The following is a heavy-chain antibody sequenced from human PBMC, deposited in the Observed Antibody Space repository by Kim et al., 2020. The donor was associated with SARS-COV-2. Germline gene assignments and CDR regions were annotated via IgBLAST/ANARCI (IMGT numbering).Heavy chain of an antibody. Sequence: GGSLRLSCAASGFSFSTYNMHWVRQAPGRGLEYISLISTNGDTTYYVNSVKGRFTISRDNSKNTLYLQMGSLRDEDMALYYCVREGGDSFGPDYWGQGTL. CDR1: GFSFSTYN. CDR2: ISTNGDTT. J-gene: IGHJ4*02. CDR3: VREGGDSFGPDY. V-gene: IGHV3-64*01. D-gene: IGHD5-18*01.